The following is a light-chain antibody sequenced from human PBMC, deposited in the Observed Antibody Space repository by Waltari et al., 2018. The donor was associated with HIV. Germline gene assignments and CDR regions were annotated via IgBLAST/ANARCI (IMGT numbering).Light chain of an antibody. CDR2: GAS. CDR1: QDISVD. J-gene: IGKJ2*01. V-gene: IGKV1-17*01. CDR3: LQQYTYPRT. Sequence: DIQVTQSPFPLAASVGDRVPITCRASQDISVDLGWYQQKPGKAPKRLIYGASNLESGVPSRFSGSRSGTEFTLTINGLQPEDVATYYCLQQYTYPRTFGQGTKLDIK.